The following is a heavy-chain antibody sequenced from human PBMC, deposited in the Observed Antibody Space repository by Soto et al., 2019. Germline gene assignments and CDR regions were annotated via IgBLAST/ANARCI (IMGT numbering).Heavy chain of an antibody. CDR2: IYYTGSA. D-gene: IGHD1-26*01. Sequence: PSETLSLTCTVSSGSISSADYYWSWIRQPPGKGLEWIGYIYYTGSAYYNPSLKSRVTMSVDTSKNQFSLKVTSVTAADTAVYYCASGGSSNWFDPWGQGTRVTVSS. CDR1: SGSISSADYY. J-gene: IGHJ5*02. CDR3: ASGGSSNWFDP. V-gene: IGHV4-30-4*01.